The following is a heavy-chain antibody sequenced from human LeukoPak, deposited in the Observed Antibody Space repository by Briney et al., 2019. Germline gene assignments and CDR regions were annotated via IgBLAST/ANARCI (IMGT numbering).Heavy chain of an antibody. CDR3: ARDRQCTATTFLVS. CDR2: IYYDGDKK. V-gene: IGHV3-30*04. J-gene: IGHJ4*02. CDR1: GFTFSNHA. Sequence: GGSLRLSCEASGFTFSNHAMPWVRQAPGKGLEWVALIYYDGDKKYYAESLQGRFTISRDNSKNTVYLEMDSLGADDTAVYYCARDRQCTATTFLVSWGRGTLVTVSS. D-gene: IGHD4-17*01.